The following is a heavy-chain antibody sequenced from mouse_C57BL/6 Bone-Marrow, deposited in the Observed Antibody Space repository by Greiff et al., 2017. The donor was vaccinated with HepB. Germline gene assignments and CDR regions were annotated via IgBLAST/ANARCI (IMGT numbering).Heavy chain of an antibody. CDR2: INPNNGGT. CDR1: GYTFTDYN. CDR3: ARSGDGYPYAMDY. Sequence: VQLQQSGPELVKPGASVKIPCKASGYTFTDYNMDWVKQSHGKSLEWIGDINPNNGGTIYNQKFKGKATLTVDKSSSTAYMELRSLTSEDTAVYYCARSGDGYPYAMDYWGQGTSVTVSS. D-gene: IGHD2-3*01. J-gene: IGHJ4*01. V-gene: IGHV1-18*01.